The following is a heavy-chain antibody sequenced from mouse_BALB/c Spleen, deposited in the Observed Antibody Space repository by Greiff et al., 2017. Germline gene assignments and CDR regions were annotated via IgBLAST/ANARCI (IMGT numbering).Heavy chain of an antibody. V-gene: IGHV5-4*02. CDR2: ISDGGSYT. CDR3: ARDREYGNSRDATDY. Sequence: EVQLVESGGGLVKPGGSLKLSCAASGFTFSVYYMYWVRQTPEKRLEWVATISDGGSYTYYPDSVKGRFTISRDNAKNNLYLQMSSLKSEDTAMYYCARDREYGNSRDATDYWGQGTSVTVSS. D-gene: IGHD2-10*02. J-gene: IGHJ4*01. CDR1: GFTFSVYY.